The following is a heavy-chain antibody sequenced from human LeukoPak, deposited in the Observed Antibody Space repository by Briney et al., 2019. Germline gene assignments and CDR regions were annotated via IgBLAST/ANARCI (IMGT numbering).Heavy chain of an antibody. V-gene: IGHV1-69*04. CDR3: ARDSSGAAIDYYYYGMDV. CDR1: GGTFISYA. J-gene: IGHJ6*02. D-gene: IGHD2-2*01. Sequence: SVKVSCKASGGTFISYAISWVRQAPGQGLEWMGRIIPILGIANYAQKFQGRVTITADKSTSTAYMELSSLRSEDTAVYYCARDSSGAAIDYYYYGMDVWGQGTTVTVSS. CDR2: IIPILGIA.